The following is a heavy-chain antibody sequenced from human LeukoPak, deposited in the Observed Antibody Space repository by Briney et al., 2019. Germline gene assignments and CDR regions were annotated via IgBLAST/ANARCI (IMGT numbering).Heavy chain of an antibody. CDR2: ISYDGNDK. J-gene: IGHJ4*02. CDR1: GFTFSSFD. CDR3: ARGDTMVRGVYTR. Sequence: PGGSLRLSCAASGFTFSSFDMHWVRQAPGKGLEWVSVISYDGNDKYYTDSVKGRFTISRDNAKNSLYLQMNSLRAEDTAVYYCARGDTMVRGVYTRWGQGTLVTVSS. V-gene: IGHV3-30*03. D-gene: IGHD3-10*01.